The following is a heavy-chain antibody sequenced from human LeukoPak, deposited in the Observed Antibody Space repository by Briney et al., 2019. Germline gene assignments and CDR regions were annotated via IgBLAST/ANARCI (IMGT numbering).Heavy chain of an antibody. Sequence: PGGSLRLSCAASGFTFSSYEMNWVRQAPGKGLEWVSYISSSGSAIYYADSVKGRFTISRDNAENSLYLQMNSLRAGDTAVYYCARNVGSRGYYYYYYGMDVWGQGTTVTVSS. V-gene: IGHV3-48*03. CDR1: GFTFSSYE. CDR2: ISSSGSAI. D-gene: IGHD5-12*01. CDR3: ARNVGSRGYYYYYYGMDV. J-gene: IGHJ6*02.